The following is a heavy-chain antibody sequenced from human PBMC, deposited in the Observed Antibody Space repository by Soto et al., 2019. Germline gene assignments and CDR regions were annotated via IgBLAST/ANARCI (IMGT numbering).Heavy chain of an antibody. CDR2: IYHSGNT. V-gene: IGHV4-39*01. J-gene: IGHJ4*02. CDR1: GASITSTTYF. CDR3: AKNLPRTGRFDY. Sequence: XTLSLPCTLSGASITSTTYFWAWIRQPPGRGLEWVGSIYHSGNTNYNPSLNNRFTIAVDSYKNQFSLQTTSVTAADTAVYYCAKNLPRTGRFDYWGQGTLATVS.